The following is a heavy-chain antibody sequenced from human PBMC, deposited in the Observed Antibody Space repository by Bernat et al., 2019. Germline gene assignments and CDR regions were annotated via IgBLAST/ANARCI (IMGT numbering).Heavy chain of an antibody. D-gene: IGHD5-18*01. J-gene: IGHJ4*01. Sequence: QITLKESGPTLVKPTQTLTLTCTFSGFSLSTSGVGVGWIRQPPGKALEWLALIYWDDDKRYSPSLKSRLTITKDTSKNQVVLTMTNMDPVDTATYYCARVDIARVTFDYWGHGTLVTVSS. CDR3: ARVDIARVTFDY. CDR1: GFSLSTSGVG. V-gene: IGHV2-5*02. CDR2: IYWDDDK.